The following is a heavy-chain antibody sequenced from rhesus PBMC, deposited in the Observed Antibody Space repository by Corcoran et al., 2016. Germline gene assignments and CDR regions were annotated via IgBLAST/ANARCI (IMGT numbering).Heavy chain of an antibody. CDR1: GYTFTDYY. J-gene: IGHJ4*01. Sequence: QVQLVQSGAEVKKPGSSVKVSCKASGYTFTDYYMHWVRQAPLQGLEWMGWINPYNDNTKYAHKFQGRVNRTRDTSTRPADMELSSLRSEDTAVYYCAREDYYSGSPRPFDDWGQGVLVTVSS. CDR3: AREDYYSGSPRPFDD. D-gene: IGHD3-16*01. V-gene: IGHV1S2*01. CDR2: INPYNDNT.